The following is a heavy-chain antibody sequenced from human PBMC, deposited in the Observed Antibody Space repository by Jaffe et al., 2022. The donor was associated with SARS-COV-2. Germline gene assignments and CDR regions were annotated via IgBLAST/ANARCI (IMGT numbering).Heavy chain of an antibody. J-gene: IGHJ3*02. CDR1: GGSISSYY. D-gene: IGHD3-22*01. CDR2: IYTSGST. V-gene: IGHV4-4*07. CDR3: ARDNGNPSVVVIHLDAFDI. Sequence: QVQLQESGPGLVKPSETLSLTCTVSGGSISSYYWSWIRQPAGKGLEWIGRIYTSGSTNYNPSLKSRVTMSVDTSKNQFSLKLSSVTAADTAVYYCARDNGNPSVVVIHLDAFDIWGQGTMVTVSS.